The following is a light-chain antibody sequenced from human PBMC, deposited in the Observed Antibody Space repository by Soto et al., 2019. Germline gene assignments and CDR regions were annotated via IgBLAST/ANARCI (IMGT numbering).Light chain of an antibody. CDR3: ATWDDGLNAVV. CDR2: YDD. Sequence: QSVLTQPPSVSAAPRQRVTISCSGRTSNIGTNAVNWYQQIPGKAPKLLIYYDDLLPSGISDRFSASKSGTSASLAISGLQSEDEADYYCATWDDGLNAVVFGGGTKLNVL. V-gene: IGLV1-36*01. CDR1: TSNIGTNA. J-gene: IGLJ2*01.